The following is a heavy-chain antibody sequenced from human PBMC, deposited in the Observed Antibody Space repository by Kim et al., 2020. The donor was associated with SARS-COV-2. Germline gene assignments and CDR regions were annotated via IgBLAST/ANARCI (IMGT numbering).Heavy chain of an antibody. CDR3: ARDFRRMVRGVTHLDY. J-gene: IGHJ4*02. V-gene: IGHV7-4-1*02. Sequence: ASVKVSCKASGYTFTSYAMNWVRQAPGQGLEWMGWINTNTGNPTYAQGFTGRFVFSLDTSVSTAYLQISSLKSEDTAVYYCARDFRRMVRGVTHLDYWGQATQVNGCS. CDR1: GYTFTSYA. CDR2: INTNTGNP. D-gene: IGHD3-10*01.